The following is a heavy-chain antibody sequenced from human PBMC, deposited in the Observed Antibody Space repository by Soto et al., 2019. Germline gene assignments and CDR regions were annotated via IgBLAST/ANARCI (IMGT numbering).Heavy chain of an antibody. CDR3: ARVRVVVRATTDX. CDR2: ITPFNGDT. V-gene: IGHV1-18*04. D-gene: IGHD1-26*01. J-gene: IGHJ4*02. CDR1: GYTFSSNS. Sequence: GVSVKVSCKASGYTFSSNSIHWVRQATGQGLEWMGWITPFNGDTSYAHQFQGRVTMTTDTSTSTVFMELRSLRFDDTAVYYCARVRVVVRATTDXWGQGTMVTVSX.